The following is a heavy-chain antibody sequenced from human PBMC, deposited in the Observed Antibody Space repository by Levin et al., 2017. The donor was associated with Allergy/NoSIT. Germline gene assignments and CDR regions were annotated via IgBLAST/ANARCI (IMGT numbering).Heavy chain of an antibody. V-gene: IGHV3-48*03. J-gene: IGHJ6*02. Sequence: GGSLRLSCAASGFTFSSYEMNWVRQAPGKGLEWVSYISSSGSTIYYADSVKGRFTISRDNAKNSLYLQMNSLRAEDTAVYYCARVRQWLIIYGMDVWGQGTTVTVSS. CDR1: GFTFSSYE. CDR3: ARVRQWLIIYGMDV. CDR2: ISSSGSTI. D-gene: IGHD6-19*01.